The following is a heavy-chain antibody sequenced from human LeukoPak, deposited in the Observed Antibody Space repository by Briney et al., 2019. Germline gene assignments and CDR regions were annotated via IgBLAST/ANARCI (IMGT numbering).Heavy chain of an antibody. Sequence: SETLSLTCAVYGGSFSGYYWSWIRQPPGKGLEWIGEINHSGSSNYNPSLKSRVTISVDTSKNQFSLKLSSVTAADTAVYYCARPRVVPPAMHVDWCDPWAQETRAT. J-gene: IGHJ5*02. D-gene: IGHD2-2*01. CDR3: ARPRVVPPAMHVDWCDP. V-gene: IGHV4-34*01. CDR1: GGSFSGYY. CDR2: INHSGSS.